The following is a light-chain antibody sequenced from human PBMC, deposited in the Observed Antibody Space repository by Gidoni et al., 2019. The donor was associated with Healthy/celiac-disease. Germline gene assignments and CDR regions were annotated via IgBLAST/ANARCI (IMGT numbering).Light chain of an antibody. Sequence: EIVMTQSPATLSVSPGERATLSCRASQRVSSNLAWYQQKPGQAPRLLIYGASTRATGIPARFSGSGSGTEFTLTSSSLQSEDLAVYYCQQYNNWPRTCGQGTKLEIK. CDR2: GAS. J-gene: IGKJ2*01. CDR3: QQYNNWPRT. CDR1: QRVSSN. V-gene: IGKV3-15*01.